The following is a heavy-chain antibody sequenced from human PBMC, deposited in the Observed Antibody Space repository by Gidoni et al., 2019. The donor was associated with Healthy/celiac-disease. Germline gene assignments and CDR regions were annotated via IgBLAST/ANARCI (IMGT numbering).Heavy chain of an antibody. CDR1: GYTLTRYV. CDR3: ARGGIVVVPAAISSYYYGMDV. D-gene: IGHD2-2*01. Sequence: QVQLVQSGAEVKKPGASVKVSCKASGYTLTRYVITWVRQATGQGLEWMGWMNPNSGNTGYAQKFQGRVTMTRNTSISTAYMELSSLRSEDTAVYYCARGGIVVVPAAISSYYYGMDVWGQGTTVTVSS. V-gene: IGHV1-8*01. CDR2: MNPNSGNT. J-gene: IGHJ6*02.